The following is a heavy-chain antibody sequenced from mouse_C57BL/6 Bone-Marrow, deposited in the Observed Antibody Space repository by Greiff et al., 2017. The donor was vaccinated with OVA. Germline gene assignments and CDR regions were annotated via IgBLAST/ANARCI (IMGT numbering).Heavy chain of an antibody. J-gene: IGHJ3*01. V-gene: IGHV5-2*01. CDR2: INSDGGST. CDR3: ARHAYSSGYTSWFAY. CDR1: EYEFPSHD. D-gene: IGHD3-2*02. Sequence: EVKLMESGGGLVQPGESLKLSCESNEYEFPSHDMSWVRKTPEKRLELVAAINSDGGSTYYPDTMERRFIISRDNTKKTLYLQMSRRRYEDTALYYCARHAYSSGYTSWFAYWGQGTLVTVSA.